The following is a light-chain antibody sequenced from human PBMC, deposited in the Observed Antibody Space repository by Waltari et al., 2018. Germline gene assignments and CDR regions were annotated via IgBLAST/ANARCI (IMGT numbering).Light chain of an antibody. CDR3: MILHNSAVV. CDR1: SRISVPTYR. Sequence: QAVLPQPASLSASPGASVSLTCPLRSRISVPTYRFSWYQQRPGSPPQFLVKYKADSDNQQGSGVPSRFSGSKDTSANSGVLRISGLQSADEADYYCMILHNSAVVFGGGTKLTVL. CDR2: YKADSDN. V-gene: IGLV5-45*01. J-gene: IGLJ3*02.